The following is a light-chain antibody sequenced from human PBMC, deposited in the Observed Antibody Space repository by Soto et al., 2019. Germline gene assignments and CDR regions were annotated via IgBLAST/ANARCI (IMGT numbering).Light chain of an antibody. Sequence: QSALTQPPSASGSPGQSVAISCTGTSSDVGGYNYVSWYQQHPGKAPKLMIYEVSSRPSGVSNRFSGSKSGNTASLTISGLQPEDEADYYCSSYTTSSTLVFGTGTKLTVL. CDR2: EVS. CDR1: SSDVGGYNY. CDR3: SSYTTSSTLV. J-gene: IGLJ1*01. V-gene: IGLV2-14*03.